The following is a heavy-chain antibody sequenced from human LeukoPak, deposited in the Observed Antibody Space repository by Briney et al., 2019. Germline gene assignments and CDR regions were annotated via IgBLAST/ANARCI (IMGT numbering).Heavy chain of an antibody. J-gene: IGHJ4*02. CDR2: IYTSGST. V-gene: IGHV4-4*07. D-gene: IGHD3-9*01. CDR1: GGSISSYY. Sequence: SETLSLTCTVSGGSISSYYWSWIRQPAGKGLEWIGRIYTSGSTNYNPSLKSRVTISVDTSKNQFSLKLSSVTAADTAVYYCARERPSYYDILTGYYPRSLPYYFDYWGQGTLVTVSS. CDR3: ARERPSYYDILTGYYPRSLPYYFDY.